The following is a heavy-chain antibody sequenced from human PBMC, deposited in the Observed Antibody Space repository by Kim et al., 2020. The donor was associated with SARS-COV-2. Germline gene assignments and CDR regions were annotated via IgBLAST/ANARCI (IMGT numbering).Heavy chain of an antibody. J-gene: IGHJ6*02. Sequence: GGSLRLSCAASGFTFSNCAMHWVRQAPGKGLEWVAVISYDGSNKNYADSVKGRFTISRDNSKNTLYLQMNSLRAEDTALCYCARDPWSRLRGVTYSYYGMDVWGQGTTVTVSS. V-gene: IGHV3-30-3*01. CDR1: GFTFSNCA. D-gene: IGHD3-10*01. CDR2: ISYDGSNK. CDR3: ARDPWSRLRGVTYSYYGMDV.